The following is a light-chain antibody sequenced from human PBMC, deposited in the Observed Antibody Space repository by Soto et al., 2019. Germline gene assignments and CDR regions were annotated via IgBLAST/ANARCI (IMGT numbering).Light chain of an antibody. V-gene: IGKV3-11*01. Sequence: EIFLTQPPDTLSLSPGERASLSCRATQSVTNYIAWYQQRPGQAPRLLIYDASNRASGVPAKFSGSGSGTDFTLTISDLEPADFGLYYCQQRLNWPPNFGQGTKVDI. CDR2: DAS. CDR3: QQRLNWPPN. CDR1: QSVTNY. J-gene: IGKJ1*01.